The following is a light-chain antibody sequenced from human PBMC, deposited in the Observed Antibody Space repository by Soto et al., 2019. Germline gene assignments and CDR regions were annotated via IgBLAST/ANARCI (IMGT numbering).Light chain of an antibody. Sequence: AIRMTQSPASLSASTGDKVTITCRASQDVSSSLAWYQQKPGKAPKLLIFAASTLQSGVPSRFSGSGSETDFAFTISCLQSEDFATYYCQQYYTYPWTFGQGTNVEF. CDR1: QDVSSS. CDR3: QQYYTYPWT. V-gene: IGKV1-8*01. J-gene: IGKJ1*01. CDR2: AAS.